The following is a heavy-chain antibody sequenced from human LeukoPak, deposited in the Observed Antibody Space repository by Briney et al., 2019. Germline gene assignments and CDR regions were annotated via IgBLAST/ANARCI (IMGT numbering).Heavy chain of an antibody. CDR1: GYTFTSYY. CDR2: ISAYNGNT. CDR3: ARDVYYYDSSGP. Sequence: ASVKVSCKASGYTFTSYYMHWVRQAPGQGLEWMGWISAYNGNTNYAQKLQGRVTMTTDTSTSTAYMELRSLRSDDTAVYYCARDVYYYDSSGPWGQGTLVTVSS. J-gene: IGHJ4*02. D-gene: IGHD3-22*01. V-gene: IGHV1-18*04.